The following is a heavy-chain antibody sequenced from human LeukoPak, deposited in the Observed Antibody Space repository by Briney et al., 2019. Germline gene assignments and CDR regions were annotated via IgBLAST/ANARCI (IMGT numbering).Heavy chain of an antibody. J-gene: IGHJ4*02. CDR3: AKARGVVVVAAIDH. CDR2: TKTDGSEK. V-gene: IGHV3-7*01. Sequence: SGGSLRLSCEGSGFTFSNYWMGWVRQAPGKGLQWVANTKTDGSEKYYVDSVKGRFTISRDNSKKMLFLVMSSLGVEDTAVYYCAKARGVVVVAAIDHWGQGTLVTVSS. D-gene: IGHD2-15*01. CDR1: GFTFSNYW.